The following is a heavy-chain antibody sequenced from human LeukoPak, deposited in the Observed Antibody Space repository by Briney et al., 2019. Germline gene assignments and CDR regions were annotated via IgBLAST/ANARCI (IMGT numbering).Heavy chain of an antibody. CDR2: ISGSGGST. CDR1: EFTFSSYA. J-gene: IGHJ4*02. V-gene: IGHV3-23*01. Sequence: GGSLRLSCAASEFTFSSYAMRWLRQAPGKGLEWVSAISGSGGSTYYADSVKGRFTISRDNSKNTLYLQMNNLRAEDTAVYYCAKGYSSSWYYFDYWGQGALVTAS. D-gene: IGHD6-13*01. CDR3: AKGYSSSWYYFDY.